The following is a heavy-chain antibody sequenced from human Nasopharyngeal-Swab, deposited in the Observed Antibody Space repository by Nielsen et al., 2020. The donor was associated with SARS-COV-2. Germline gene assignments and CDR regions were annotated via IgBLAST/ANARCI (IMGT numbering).Heavy chain of an antibody. J-gene: IGHJ4*02. Sequence: GESLKFSCAAFGFISSSYAMSLVRQAPGKGLEWVSAISGSGGSTYYADFVKGRFTISRDNSKNTLYLQMNSLRAEDTAVYYCAKVWGPTFGGFIVWPYYFDYWGQGTLVTVSS. CDR1: GFISSSYA. D-gene: IGHD3-16*02. CDR3: AKVWGPTFGGFIVWPYYFDY. CDR2: ISGSGGST. V-gene: IGHV3-23*01.